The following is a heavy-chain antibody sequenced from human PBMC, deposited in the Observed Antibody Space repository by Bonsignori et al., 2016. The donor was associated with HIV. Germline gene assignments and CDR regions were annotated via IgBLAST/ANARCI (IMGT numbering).Heavy chain of an antibody. CDR3: ARGEKDIVATIPLYYYYYMDV. V-gene: IGHV4-34*01. Sequence: WIRQPPGKGLEWIGEINHSGSTNYNPSLKSRVTISVDTSKNQFSLKLSSVTAADTAVYYCARGEKDIVATIPLYYYYYMDVWGKGTTVTVSS. CDR2: INHSGST. J-gene: IGHJ6*03. D-gene: IGHD5-12*01.